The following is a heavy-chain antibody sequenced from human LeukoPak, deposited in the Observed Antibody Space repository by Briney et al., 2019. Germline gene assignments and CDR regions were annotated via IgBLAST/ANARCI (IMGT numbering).Heavy chain of an antibody. CDR3: ARDLGPLGTDY. CDR1: GYTFTSYY. J-gene: IGHJ4*02. Sequence: ASVKVSCKASGYTFTSYYMHWVRQAPGQGLEWMGIINPSGGSTSYAQKFQGRVTMTRDTSTSTVYMELSSLRSENTAVYYCARDLGPLGTDYWGQGTLVTVSS. V-gene: IGHV1-46*01. CDR2: INPSGGST. D-gene: IGHD1-14*01.